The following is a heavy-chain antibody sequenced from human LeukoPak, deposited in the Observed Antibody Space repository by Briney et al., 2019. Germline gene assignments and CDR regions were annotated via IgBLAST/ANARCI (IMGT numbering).Heavy chain of an antibody. D-gene: IGHD3-22*01. J-gene: IGHJ4*02. CDR2: MNPNSGNT. V-gene: IGHV1-8*01. CDR1: GYTFTSYD. CDR3: ATEYYYDSSGPTPLDY. Sequence: GASVKVSCKASGYTFTSYDINWVRQATGQGLEWMGWMNPNSGNTGYAQKFQGRVTMTEDTSTDTAYMELSSLRSEDTAVYYCATEYYYDSSGPTPLDYWGQGTLVTVSS.